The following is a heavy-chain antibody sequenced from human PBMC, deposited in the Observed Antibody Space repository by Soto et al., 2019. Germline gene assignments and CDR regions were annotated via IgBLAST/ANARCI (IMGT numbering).Heavy chain of an antibody. CDR3: ARGQGRITSGRPTLGRSQYYHDRSASPEFAFDI. D-gene: IGHD3-22*01. CDR2: IYSDGST. Sequence: PGGSLRLSCAASGFTVSSNYMNWVRQAPGKGLEWVSVIYSDGSTYYADSAKGRFTISRDSSKNTLYLQLNSLRADDTAVYFCARGQGRITSGRPTLGRSQYYHDRSASPEFAFDIWGQGTMVTV. CDR1: GFTVSSNY. V-gene: IGHV3-53*01. J-gene: IGHJ3*02.